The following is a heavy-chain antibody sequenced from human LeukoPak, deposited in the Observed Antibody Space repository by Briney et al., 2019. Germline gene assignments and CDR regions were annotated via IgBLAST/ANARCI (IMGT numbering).Heavy chain of an antibody. CDR2: IYSGGST. Sequence: GGSLRLSCAASGFTVSSNYMSWVRQAPGKGLEWVSVIYSGGSTYYADSVKGRFTISRDNSKNTLYLQVNSLRAEDTAVYYCAREGGQLFGSGYFDYWGQGTLVTVSS. CDR3: AREGGQLFGSGYFDY. D-gene: IGHD2-21*02. J-gene: IGHJ4*02. CDR1: GFTVSSNY. V-gene: IGHV3-66*01.